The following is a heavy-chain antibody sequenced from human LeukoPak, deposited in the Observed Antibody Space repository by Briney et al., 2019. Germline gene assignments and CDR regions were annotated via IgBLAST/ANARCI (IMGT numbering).Heavy chain of an antibody. V-gene: IGHV4-4*07. D-gene: IGHD6-13*01. CDR2: LFAASTP. CDR1: GDSVIYSY. J-gene: IGHJ6*02. CDR3: ARQNIAAAGFYYYGMDV. Sequence: SETLSLTCTVSGDSVIYSYWSWIRQPAGKGLELIGRLFAASTPDYNPSLKSRVTISVDTSKNQFSLKLSSVTAADTAVYYCARQNIAAAGFYYYGMDVWGQGTTVTVSS.